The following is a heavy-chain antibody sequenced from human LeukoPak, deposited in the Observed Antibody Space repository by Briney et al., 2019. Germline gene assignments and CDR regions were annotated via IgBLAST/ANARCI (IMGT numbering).Heavy chain of an antibody. CDR3: ARRPRGIVVVTATADAFDI. V-gene: IGHV4-30-4*01. Sequence: PSETLSLTCTVSGGSISSGDYYWSWIRQPPGKGLEWIGYIYYSGSTYYNPSLKSRVTISVDTSKNQFSLKLSSVTAADTAVYYCARRPRGIVVVTATADAFDIWGQGTMVTVSS. CDR1: GGSISSGDYY. CDR2: IYYSGST. D-gene: IGHD2-21*02. J-gene: IGHJ3*02.